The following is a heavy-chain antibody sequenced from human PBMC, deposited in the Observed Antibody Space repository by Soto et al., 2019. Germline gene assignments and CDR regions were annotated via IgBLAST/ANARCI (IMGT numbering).Heavy chain of an antibody. CDR2: IWYDGSNK. D-gene: IGHD3-16*01. CDR3: ARAGPRIMITRGGMDV. V-gene: IGHV3-33*01. CDR1: GFTFSSYG. Sequence: PGGSLRVPWAASGFTFSSYGMHWVLQAPGKGLEWVAVIWYDGSNKYYADSVKGRFTISRDNSKNTLYLQMNSLRAEDTAVYYCARAGPRIMITRGGMDVWGQGTTVTVSS. J-gene: IGHJ6*02.